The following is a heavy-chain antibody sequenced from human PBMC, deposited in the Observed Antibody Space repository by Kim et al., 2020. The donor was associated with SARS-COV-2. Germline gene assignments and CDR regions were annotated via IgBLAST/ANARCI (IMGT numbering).Heavy chain of an antibody. J-gene: IGHJ5*02. CDR3: ARDGTYXXVWXXXLLYWXXXP. CDR1: GFTFSSYG. CDR2: ISYDGSNK. V-gene: IGHV3-33*05. D-gene: IGHD3-10*01. Sequence: GGSLRLSCAASGFTFSSYGMHWVRQAPGKGLEWVAVISYDGSNKYYADSVKGRFTISRDNSKNTLYLQMNSLRAEETAVYYCARDGTYXXVWXXXLLYWXXXPWGQGXLXXVSS.